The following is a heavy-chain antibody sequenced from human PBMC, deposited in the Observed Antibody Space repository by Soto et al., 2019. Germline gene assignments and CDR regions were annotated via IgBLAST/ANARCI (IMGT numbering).Heavy chain of an antibody. J-gene: IGHJ4*02. Sequence: GGSLRLSCAASGIIFNGFGMHWVRQAPGKGLEWVAVIRYDGSNIYYADSVKGRFTISRDNSKNTVYLQMNDLRAEDTAVYYCATRNYYSTSTYYYFYFDYWGQGALVTVSS. V-gene: IGHV3-30*02. CDR3: ATRNYYSTSTYYYFYFDY. CDR2: IRYDGSNI. CDR1: GIIFNGFG. D-gene: IGHD3-22*01.